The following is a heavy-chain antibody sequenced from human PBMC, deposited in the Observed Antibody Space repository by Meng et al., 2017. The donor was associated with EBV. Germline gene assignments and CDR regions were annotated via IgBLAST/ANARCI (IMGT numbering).Heavy chain of an antibody. CDR1: GGTFSSYA. V-gene: IGHV1-69*06. J-gene: IGHJ4*02. D-gene: IGHD6-13*01. CDR2: IIPIFGTA. CDR3: ARAEIAAAGRLDY. Sequence: VQRGQSGAVVEKAGSSVKVSCKASGGTFSSYAISWVRQAPGQGLEWMGGIIPIFGTANYAQKFQGRVTITADKSTSTAYMELSSLRSEDTAVYYCARAEIAAAGRLDYWGQGTLVTVSS.